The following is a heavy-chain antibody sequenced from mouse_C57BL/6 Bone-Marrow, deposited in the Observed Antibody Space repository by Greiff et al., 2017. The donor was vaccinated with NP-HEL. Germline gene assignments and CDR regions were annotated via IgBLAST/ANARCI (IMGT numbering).Heavy chain of an antibody. D-gene: IGHD1-1*01. CDR1: GYTFTSYG. V-gene: IGHV1-81*01. CDR2: IYPRSGNT. J-gene: IGHJ4*01. CDR3: ARGRYYYGSSCYYYAMDY. Sequence: QVQLQQSGAELARPGASVKLSCKASGYTFTSYGISWVKQRTGQGLEWIGEIYPRSGNTYYNEKFKGKATLTADKSSSTAYMELRSLTSEDSAVYCCARGRYYYGSSCYYYAMDYWGQGTSVTVSS.